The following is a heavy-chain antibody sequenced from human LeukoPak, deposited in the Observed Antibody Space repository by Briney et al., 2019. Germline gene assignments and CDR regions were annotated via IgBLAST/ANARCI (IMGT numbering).Heavy chain of an antibody. J-gene: IGHJ3*02. Sequence: GASVKVSCKASVGTXSSYAISWVRQAPGQGLEWIGRIIPILGIANYAQKFQGRVTITADKSTSTAYMELSSLRSEDTAVYYCARASKVAFDIWGQGTMVTVSS. V-gene: IGHV1-69*04. CDR3: ARASKVAFDI. CDR2: IIPILGIA. CDR1: VGTXSSYA.